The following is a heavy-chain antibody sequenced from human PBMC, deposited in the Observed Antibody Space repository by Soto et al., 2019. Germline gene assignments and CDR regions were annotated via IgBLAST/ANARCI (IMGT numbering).Heavy chain of an antibody. V-gene: IGHV5-51*01. CDR1: GFSFTSHW. J-gene: IGHJ3*01. CDR3: ARPGICTSDSCYSFDV. CDR2: VYPGDSDT. Sequence: GESLKISGKGSGFSFTSHWIAWVRQMPGRALEWMAMVYPGDSDTRYSPSFRGQVVISADKSMNTAYLQWSSLRASDTAMYYCARPGICTSDSCYSFDVWGQGTMVTVSS. D-gene: IGHD2-15*01.